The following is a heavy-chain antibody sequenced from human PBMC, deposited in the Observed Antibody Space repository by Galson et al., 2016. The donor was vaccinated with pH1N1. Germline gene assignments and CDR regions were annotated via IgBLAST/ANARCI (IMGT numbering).Heavy chain of an antibody. Sequence: SVKVSCKASGYTFTNYGISWVRQAPGQGLEWMGWIITYNGNADYAEHLQGRVTMTTDTSTNTAYMELRSLRSDDTAVYYCARDRPSPVVGYVFDVWGQGTMVTVFS. CDR3: ARDRPSPVVGYVFDV. CDR2: IITYNGNA. V-gene: IGHV1-18*04. CDR1: GYTFTNYG. D-gene: IGHD6-6*01. J-gene: IGHJ3*01.